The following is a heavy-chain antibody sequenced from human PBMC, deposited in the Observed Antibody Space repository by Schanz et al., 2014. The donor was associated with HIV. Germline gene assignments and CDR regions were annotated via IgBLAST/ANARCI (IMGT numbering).Heavy chain of an antibody. CDR1: GFTFSRYW. V-gene: IGHV3-7*01. Sequence: EVQLVESGGGLVQPGGSLGLSCAASGFTFSRYWMTWVRQAPGKGLEWVANIRQDGGEKYYVDSVKGRFNISRDNAKNSLYLQMNSLRGEDTAVYYCARDERYCTGSNCYLYYFDYWGQGTLVTVPS. CDR2: IRQDGGEK. D-gene: IGHD2-8*02. CDR3: ARDERYCTGSNCYLYYFDY. J-gene: IGHJ4*02.